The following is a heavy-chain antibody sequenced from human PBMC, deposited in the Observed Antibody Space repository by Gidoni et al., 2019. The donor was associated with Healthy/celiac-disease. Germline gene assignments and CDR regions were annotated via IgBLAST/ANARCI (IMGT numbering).Heavy chain of an antibody. CDR3: AVFAVAGPPYFDY. CDR2: IYSSGST. V-gene: IGHV4-39*01. J-gene: IGHJ4*02. CDR1: GGSISSSSYY. D-gene: IGHD6-19*01. Sequence: QLQLQESGPGLVKPPATLSLTGTISGGSISSSSYYWGWIRQPLGTGLEWIGSIYSSGSTSYTPSLKSRVTISVDTSKNQFSLKLSSVTAADTAVYYCAVFAVAGPPYFDYWGQGTLVTVSS.